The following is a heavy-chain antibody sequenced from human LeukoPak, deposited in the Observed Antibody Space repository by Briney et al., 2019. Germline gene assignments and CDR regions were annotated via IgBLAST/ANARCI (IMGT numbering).Heavy chain of an antibody. D-gene: IGHD2-2*01. V-gene: IGHV4-30-4*01. J-gene: IGHJ6*02. CDR3: ARDRIVVVPAAMREEITYYYYGMDV. CDR2: IYYSGST. Sequence: SETLSLTCTVSGGSISSGDYYWSWIRQPPGKGLEWIGYIYYSGSTYYNPSLKSRVTISVDTSKNQFSLKLSSVTAADTAVYYCARDRIVVVPAAMREEITYYYYGMDVWGQGTTATVSS. CDR1: GGSISSGDYY.